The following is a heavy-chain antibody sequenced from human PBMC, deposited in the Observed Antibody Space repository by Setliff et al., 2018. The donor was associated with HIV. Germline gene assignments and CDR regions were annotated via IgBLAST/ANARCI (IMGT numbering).Heavy chain of an antibody. D-gene: IGHD2-2*01. Sequence: GESLKISCKGSGYSFTSYWIGWVRQMPGKGLEWLGIIYPGDSDTKYSPSFQGQVTLSADTSISTAYLQWSSLKASDTAMYYCAKGLGFCGSTTCFLDYWGQGTPVTVSS. CDR3: AKGLGFCGSTTCFLDY. J-gene: IGHJ4*02. V-gene: IGHV5-51*01. CDR1: GYSFTSYW. CDR2: IYPGDSDT.